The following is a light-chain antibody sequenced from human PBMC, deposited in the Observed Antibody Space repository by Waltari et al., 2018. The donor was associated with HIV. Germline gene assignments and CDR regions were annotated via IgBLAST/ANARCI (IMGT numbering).Light chain of an antibody. Sequence: DIQMTQSPSTLSASVGDRVTITCRASQSISSWLAWYQQKPGKAPKLLIYKASTLDSGVPSRFSGSGSGTEFTLTISSLQPDDFATYYCQQYNSYPLTFGGGTNVKIK. V-gene: IGKV1-5*03. J-gene: IGKJ4*01. CDR2: KAS. CDR3: QQYNSYPLT. CDR1: QSISSW.